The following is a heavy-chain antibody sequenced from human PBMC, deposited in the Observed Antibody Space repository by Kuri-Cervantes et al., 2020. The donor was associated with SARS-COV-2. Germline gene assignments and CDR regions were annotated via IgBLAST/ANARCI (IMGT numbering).Heavy chain of an antibody. J-gene: IGHJ4*02. CDR3: ARVDGYSSSLNFDY. CDR1: GGSFSGYY. CDR2: INHSGST. V-gene: IGHV4-34*01. D-gene: IGHD6-13*01. Sequence: GSLRLSCAVYGGSFSGYYWSWIRQPPGKGLEWIGEINHSGSTNYNSSLKSRVTISVDTSKNQFSLKLSSVTAADTAVYYCARVDGYSSSLNFDYWGQGTLVTVSS.